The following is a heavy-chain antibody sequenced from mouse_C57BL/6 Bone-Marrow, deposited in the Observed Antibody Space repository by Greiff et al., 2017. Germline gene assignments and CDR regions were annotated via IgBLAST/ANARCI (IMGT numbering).Heavy chain of an antibody. CDR2: IYPGSGNT. CDR1: GYTFTDYY. Sequence: QVQLQQSGAELVRPGASVKLSCKASGYTFTDYYINWVKQRPGQGLEWIARIYPGSGNTYYNGKFKGKATLTAEKASSTAYMQLSSLTSEDSAVYFCARFRYDAMGYWGQGTSGTVSS. CDR3: ARFRYDAMGY. V-gene: IGHV1-76*01. J-gene: IGHJ4*01.